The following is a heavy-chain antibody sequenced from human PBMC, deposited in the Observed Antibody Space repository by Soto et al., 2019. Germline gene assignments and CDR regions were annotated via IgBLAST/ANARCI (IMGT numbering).Heavy chain of an antibody. CDR3: ARTNGDYALFDY. V-gene: IGHV1-69*13. D-gene: IGHD4-17*01. CDR1: GGTFSSYA. CDR2: IIPIFGTA. Sequence: GASVKVSFKASGGTFSSYAISWVRQAPGQGLEWMGGIIPIFGTANYAQKFQGRVTITADESTSTAYMELSSLRSEDTAVYYCARTNGDYALFDYWGQGTLVTVSS. J-gene: IGHJ4*02.